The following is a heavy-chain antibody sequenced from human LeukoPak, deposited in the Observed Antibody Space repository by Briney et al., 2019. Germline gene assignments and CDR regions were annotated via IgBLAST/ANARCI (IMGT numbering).Heavy chain of an antibody. V-gene: IGHV4-34*01. CDR1: GGSFSGYY. D-gene: IGHD5-24*01. CDR3: ARGRGRDGDNLTS. Sequence: SETLSLTCAVYGGSFSGYYWSWIRQPPGKGLEWIGEINHSGSTNYNPSLKSRVTISVDTSKNQFSLKLTSVTAADTAVYYCARGRGRDGDNLTSWGQGTLVTVSS. CDR2: INHSGST. J-gene: IGHJ4*02.